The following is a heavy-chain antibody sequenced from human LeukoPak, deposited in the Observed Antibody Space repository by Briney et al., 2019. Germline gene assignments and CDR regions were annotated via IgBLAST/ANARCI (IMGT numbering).Heavy chain of an antibody. CDR3: ARDFAREFTVDY. Sequence: GGSLRLSCAASGFTFSNYNMNWVRQPPGKGLQWVSYISSSSNIIYYADSVKGRFTISRDNAKNSLFLQMNSPRAEDTAVYYCARDFAREFTVDYWGQGTLVTVSS. V-gene: IGHV3-48*01. CDR1: GFTFSNYN. D-gene: IGHD3-10*01. J-gene: IGHJ4*02. CDR2: ISSSSNII.